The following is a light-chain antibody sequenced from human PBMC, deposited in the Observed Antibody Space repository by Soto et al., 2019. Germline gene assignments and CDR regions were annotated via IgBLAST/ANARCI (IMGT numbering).Light chain of an antibody. CDR1: QSVRSN. V-gene: IGKV3-11*01. CDR3: QQRSNWPWT. Sequence: EIVLTQSPATLYLSPGERATLSCRASQSVRSNLAWYQQKPGQTPRLLIYDASNRATGIPGRFSGSGSGTDFSLTISNLEPDDFAVYYCQQRSNWPWTFGQGAKVEIK. CDR2: DAS. J-gene: IGKJ1*01.